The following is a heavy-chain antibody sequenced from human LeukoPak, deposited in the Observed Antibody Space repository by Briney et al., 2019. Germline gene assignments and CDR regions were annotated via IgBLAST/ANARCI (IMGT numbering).Heavy chain of an antibody. D-gene: IGHD5-18*01. CDR1: GGSISSYY. J-gene: IGHJ6*02. Sequence: SETLSLTCTVSGGSISSYYWSWIRQPPGKGLEWIGYISYSGSTNYNPSLKSRVTISGDTSKNQFSLKLNSVTAADTAVYYCARDMSYGTGYYYGMDVWGQGTTVTVSS. V-gene: IGHV4-59*01. CDR3: ARDMSYGTGYYYGMDV. CDR2: ISYSGST.